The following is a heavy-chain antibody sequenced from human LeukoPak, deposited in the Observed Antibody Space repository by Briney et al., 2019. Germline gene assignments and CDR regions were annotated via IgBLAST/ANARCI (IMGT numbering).Heavy chain of an antibody. V-gene: IGHV4-39*07. D-gene: IGHD5-12*01. CDR1: GGSISTSNYY. J-gene: IGHJ5*02. CDR3: AREARSGYEGFWSDP. Sequence: SETLSLTCTVSGGSISTSNYYWGWIRQPAGKGLEWIGRIYSTGTTYYKPSLKSRVTMSVDTSHNQFFLKLNSVTAADTAVYYCAREARSGYEGFWSDPWGQGTVVTVSS. CDR2: IYSTGTT.